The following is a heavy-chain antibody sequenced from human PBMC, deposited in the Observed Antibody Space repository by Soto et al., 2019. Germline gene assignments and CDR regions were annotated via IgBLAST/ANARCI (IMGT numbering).Heavy chain of an antibody. D-gene: IGHD6-13*01. CDR3: ARGYRHSGYSSSWVFDY. Sequence: QVQLRESGPGLVKPSQTLSLTCTVSGGSINSGGYYWNWIRQHPGKGLEWIGYMYYSGSTYYNPYPRSRVIISADTSENHFAVKMMSLTAADTAVYFCARGYRHSGYSSSWVFDYWGQVTLVNVSS. J-gene: IGHJ4*02. CDR2: MYYSGST. CDR1: GGSINSGGYY. V-gene: IGHV4-31*03.